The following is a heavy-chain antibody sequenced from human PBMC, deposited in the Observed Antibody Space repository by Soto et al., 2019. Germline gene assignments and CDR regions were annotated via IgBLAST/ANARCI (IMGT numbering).Heavy chain of an antibody. CDR1: GFNFGSFA. CDR2: ISGDGAAT. J-gene: IGHJ5*02. Sequence: PGGSLRLSCAASGFNFGSFAMTWVRQAPGKGLQWVSAISGDGAATYYGDSVKGRFTISRDNSNNTLYLQMNSLTVDDTAIYFCAKTTLPSTLEPWGQGALGTVSP. CDR3: AKTTLPSTLEP. V-gene: IGHV3-23*01. D-gene: IGHD1-1*01.